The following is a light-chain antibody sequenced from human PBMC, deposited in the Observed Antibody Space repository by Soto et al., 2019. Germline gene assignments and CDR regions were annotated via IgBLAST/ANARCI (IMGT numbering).Light chain of an antibody. Sequence: EIVMTQSPGTLSLSPGKRATLSCRASESVDFHLAWYQQKPAQAPRLLIYDASVRATGTPARFSGSGSGTAFTLTISSLEPEDFALYYCQQRSTWPTFGQGTRLEIK. CDR1: ESVDFH. J-gene: IGKJ5*01. CDR2: DAS. V-gene: IGKV3-11*01. CDR3: QQRSTWPT.